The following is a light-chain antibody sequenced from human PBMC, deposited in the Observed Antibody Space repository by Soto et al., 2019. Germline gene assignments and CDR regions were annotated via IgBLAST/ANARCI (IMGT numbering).Light chain of an antibody. CDR2: DAS. J-gene: IGKJ4*01. CDR3: QQADSFPLT. Sequence: DIQMTQSPSSVSASVGDKVMITCRASQNINTWLAWYQQKPGEAPKLLIFDASRLEKAVPSRFSGSGSGTDFTLTISDLQTEDFATYYCQQADSFPLTFGGGTKVEIK. V-gene: IGKV1D-12*01. CDR1: QNINTW.